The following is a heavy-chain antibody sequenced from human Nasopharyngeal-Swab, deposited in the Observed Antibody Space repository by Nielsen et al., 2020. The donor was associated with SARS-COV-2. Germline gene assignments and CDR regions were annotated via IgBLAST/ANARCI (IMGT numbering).Heavy chain of an antibody. V-gene: IGHV3-48*01. CDR2: ISSSSSTI. D-gene: IGHD4-11*01. Sequence: GESLKISCAASGFTFSSYSMNWVRQAPGKGLEWVSYISSSSSTIYYADSVKGRFTISRDNAKNSLYLQMNSLRAEDTALYYCASYSTYYTMDVWGQGTTVIVSS. CDR1: GFTFSSYS. CDR3: ASYSTYYTMDV. J-gene: IGHJ6*02.